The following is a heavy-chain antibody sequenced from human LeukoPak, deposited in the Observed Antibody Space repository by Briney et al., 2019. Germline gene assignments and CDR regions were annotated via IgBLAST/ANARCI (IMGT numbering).Heavy chain of an antibody. Sequence: GGSLRLSCAASGFTFSSYAMSWVRQAPGKGLEWVSAISGSGGSTYYADSVKGRFTISRDNAKNSLYLQMNSLRAEDTALYYCAKAPLGIEHAFDIWGQGTMVTVSS. CDR2: ISGSGGST. V-gene: IGHV3-23*01. D-gene: IGHD7-27*01. J-gene: IGHJ3*02. CDR3: AKAPLGIEHAFDI. CDR1: GFTFSSYA.